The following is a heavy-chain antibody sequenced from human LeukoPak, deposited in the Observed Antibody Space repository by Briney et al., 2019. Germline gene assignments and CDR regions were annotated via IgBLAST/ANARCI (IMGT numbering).Heavy chain of an antibody. CDR3: SRNGLIDFDY. CDR1: GFAFDDFV. D-gene: IGHD2-8*01. J-gene: IGHJ4*02. V-gene: IGHV3-49*04. CDR2: IRRRAYGGAA. Sequence: GVSLRLSCTTSGFAFDDFVMSWVRQPAGKGLEGVGFIRRRAYGGAAEYAASVKGRFIISRDDSKGIAYLQMNSLKTEDTAVYYCSRNGLIDFDYWGQGSRVIVSP.